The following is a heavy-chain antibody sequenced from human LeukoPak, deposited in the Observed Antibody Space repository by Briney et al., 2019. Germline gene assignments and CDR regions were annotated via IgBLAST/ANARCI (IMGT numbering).Heavy chain of an antibody. CDR3: ARNGQSGFSFDP. CDR2: GSEIGGT. Sequence: PSGTLSLTCAVYGGSLYGHYWSWIRQSPGKGLEWIGEGSEIGGTKFNPSLRGRVSISADTSKNQFSLKLNSVTAADTAVYYCARNGQSGFSFDPWGQGTLVTVSS. CDR1: GGSLYGHY. J-gene: IGHJ5*02. V-gene: IGHV4-34*01. D-gene: IGHD6-25*01.